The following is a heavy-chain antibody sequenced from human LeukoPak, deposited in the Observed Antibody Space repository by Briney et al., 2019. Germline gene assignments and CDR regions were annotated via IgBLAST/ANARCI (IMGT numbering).Heavy chain of an antibody. CDR1: GCTFTSYG. J-gene: IGHJ5*02. Sequence: ASVKVSCKASGCTFTSYGISLVRQAPGQGLEWMGWISAYNGNTNYAQKLQGRVTMTTDTSTSTAYMELRSLRSDDSAVYYCARTVTVATLAYNWFDRWGQGTLVTASS. CDR2: ISAYNGNT. CDR3: ARTVTVATLAYNWFDR. D-gene: IGHD4-23*01. V-gene: IGHV1-18*01.